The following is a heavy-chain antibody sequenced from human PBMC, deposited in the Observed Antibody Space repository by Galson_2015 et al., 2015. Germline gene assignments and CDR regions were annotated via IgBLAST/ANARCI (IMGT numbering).Heavy chain of an antibody. CDR1: GFTFSSYA. J-gene: IGHJ6*02. CDR3: ARERKYPSEYSRAGMDV. V-gene: IGHV3-30-3*01. Sequence: SLRLSCAASGFTFSSYAMHWVRQAPGKGLEWVAVISYDGSNKYYADSVKGRFTISRDNSKNTLYLQMNSLRAEDTAVYYCARERKYPSEYSRAGMDVWGQGTTVTVSS. CDR2: ISYDGSNK. D-gene: IGHD6-6*01.